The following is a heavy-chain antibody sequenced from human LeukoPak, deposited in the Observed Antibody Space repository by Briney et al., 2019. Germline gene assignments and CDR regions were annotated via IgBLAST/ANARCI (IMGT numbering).Heavy chain of an antibody. V-gene: IGHV3-53*01. CDR3: ARSMITFGGVIVTDAFDI. D-gene: IGHD3-16*02. Sequence: GGSLRLSCAASGFTDSSNYMSWVRQAPGKGLEWVSVIYSGGSTYYADSVKGRFTISRDNSKNTLYLQMNSLRAEDTAVYYCARSMITFGGVIVTDAFDIWGQGTMVTVSS. CDR2: IYSGGST. J-gene: IGHJ3*02. CDR1: GFTDSSNY.